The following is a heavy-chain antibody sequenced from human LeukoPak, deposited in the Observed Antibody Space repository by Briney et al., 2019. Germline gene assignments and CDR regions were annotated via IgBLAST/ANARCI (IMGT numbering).Heavy chain of an antibody. D-gene: IGHD1-20*01. CDR2: ISSSSSTI. J-gene: IGHJ3*02. V-gene: IGHV3-48*02. CDR1: LFTFISYS. Sequence: GWSLSLSRAASLFTFISYSMNWVRQAPGKGLEWVSYISSSSSTIYCADSVKGRFTISRDNAKNSLYLQMNSLRDEDTAVYYCARDLYNWNDALGAFDIWGQGTMVTVSS. CDR3: ARDLYNWNDALGAFDI.